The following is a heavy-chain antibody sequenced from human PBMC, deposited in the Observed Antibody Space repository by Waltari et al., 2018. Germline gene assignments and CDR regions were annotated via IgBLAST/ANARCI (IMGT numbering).Heavy chain of an antibody. CDR3: ATDSTMVRGVTLYWYFDL. J-gene: IGHJ2*01. CDR1: GYTLTELS. D-gene: IGHD3-10*01. Sequence: QVQLVQSGAEVKKPGASVKVSCKVSGYTLTELSMHWVRQAPGKGLEWMGGFEPEDGETIYAQKFQGRVTMTEDTSTDTAYMELSSLRSEDTAVYYCATDSTMVRGVTLYWYFDLWGRGTLVTVSS. V-gene: IGHV1-24*01. CDR2: FEPEDGET.